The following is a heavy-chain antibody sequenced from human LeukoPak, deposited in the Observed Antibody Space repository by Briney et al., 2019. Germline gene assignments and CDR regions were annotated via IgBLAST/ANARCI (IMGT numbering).Heavy chain of an antibody. J-gene: IGHJ5*02. Sequence: SQTLSLTCTVSGGSIISNRHYWSWIRQPAGKGLEWIGHIYSSGNTKYNPSLKSRLTMSIDTSKNQFSLKLSSVTAADTAVYYCARDVSHDFWSGYSNWFDPWGQGTLVTVSS. CDR2: IYSSGNT. D-gene: IGHD3-3*01. CDR1: GGSIISNRHY. V-gene: IGHV4-61*09. CDR3: ARDVSHDFWSGYSNWFDP.